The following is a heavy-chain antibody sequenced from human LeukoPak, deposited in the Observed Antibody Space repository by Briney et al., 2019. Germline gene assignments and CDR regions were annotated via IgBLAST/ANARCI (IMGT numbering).Heavy chain of an antibody. V-gene: IGHV3-21*01. CDR1: GFTFSSYS. CDR2: ISSSSSYI. CDR3: AGGFDGYSYAEAGNDY. J-gene: IGHJ4*02. Sequence: GGSLRLSCAASGFTFSSYSMNWVRQAPGKGPEWVSSISSSSSYIYYADSVKGRFTISRDNAKNSLYLQMNSLRAEDTAVYYCAGGFDGYSYAEAGNDYWGQGTLVTVSS. D-gene: IGHD5-18*01.